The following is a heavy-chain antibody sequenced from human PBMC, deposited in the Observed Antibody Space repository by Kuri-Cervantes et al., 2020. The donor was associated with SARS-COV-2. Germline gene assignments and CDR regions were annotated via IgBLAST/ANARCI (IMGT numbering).Heavy chain of an antibody. CDR3: ARGDCSSTSCLIYDAYGMDV. J-gene: IGHJ6*02. D-gene: IGHD2-2*01. CDR1: GYTFTSYY. V-gene: IGHV1-46*01. CDR2: INPSGGST. Sequence: ASVKVSCKASGYTFTSYYMHWVRQAPGQGLEWMGIINPSGGSTSYAQKLQGRVTMTRDTSTSTVYMELSSLRSEDTAVYYCARGDCSSTSCLIYDAYGMDVWGQGTTVTVSS.